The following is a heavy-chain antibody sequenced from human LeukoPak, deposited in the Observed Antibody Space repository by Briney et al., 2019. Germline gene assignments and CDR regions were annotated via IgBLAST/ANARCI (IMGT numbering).Heavy chain of an antibody. CDR1: GLTFTTYW. V-gene: IGHV3-30*02. CDR2: IRYDGSKK. CDR3: AKTNRGGVGASRYAFDI. Sequence: GGSLRLSCAASGLTFTTYWMDWVRQAPGKGLEWVASIRYDGSKKYYADSVKGRFTISRDNSKNTLYLQMNSLGAEDTAVYYCAKTNRGGVGASRYAFDIWGQGTMVTVSS. J-gene: IGHJ3*02. D-gene: IGHD1-26*01.